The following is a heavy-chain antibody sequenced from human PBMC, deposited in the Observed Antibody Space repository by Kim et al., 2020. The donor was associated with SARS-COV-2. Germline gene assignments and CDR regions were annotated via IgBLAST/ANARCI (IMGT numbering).Heavy chain of an antibody. J-gene: IGHJ6*02. CDR3: GKDLVPGGSDV. CDR2: FSLDSNRI. Sequence: GGSLRLSCIVSGFTFNRYAMHWVRQAPGKGLEWVGGFSLDSNRIDYADSVKGRFTISRDFAKNPLYLQMNSLRVDDTALYYCGKDLVPGGSDVWGQGTTV. CDR1: GFTFNRYA. V-gene: IGHV3-9*01. D-gene: IGHD3-16*01.